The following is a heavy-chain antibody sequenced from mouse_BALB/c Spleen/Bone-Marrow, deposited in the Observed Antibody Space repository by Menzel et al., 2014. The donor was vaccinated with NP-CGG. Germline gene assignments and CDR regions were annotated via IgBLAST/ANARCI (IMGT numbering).Heavy chain of an antibody. Sequence: VQLQQSGAELVKPGASVKLSCTASGFNIKDTYMHWVKQRPEQGLEWIGRIDPANGNTKYDTKFQGKATITADTSYYTAYLQRSSLTSEDAAIYYCARWESYAMDYWGQVTSVTVSS. CDR1: GFNIKDTY. J-gene: IGHJ4*01. V-gene: IGHV14-3*02. CDR2: IDPANGNT. D-gene: IGHD4-1*01. CDR3: ARWESYAMDY.